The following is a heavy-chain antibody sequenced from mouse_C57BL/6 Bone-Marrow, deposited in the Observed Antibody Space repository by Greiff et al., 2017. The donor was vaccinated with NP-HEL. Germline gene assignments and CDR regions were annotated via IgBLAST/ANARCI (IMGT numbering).Heavy chain of an antibody. Sequence: VKLQQSGPELVKPGASVKISCKASGYAFSSSWMNWVKQRPGKGLEWIGRIYPGDRDTNYNGKFKGKATLTADKSSSTAYMQLSSLTSEDSAVYFCARKEDRYFDVWGTGTTVTVSS. CDR3: ARKEDRYFDV. J-gene: IGHJ1*03. CDR1: GYAFSSSW. CDR2: IYPGDRDT. V-gene: IGHV1-82*01.